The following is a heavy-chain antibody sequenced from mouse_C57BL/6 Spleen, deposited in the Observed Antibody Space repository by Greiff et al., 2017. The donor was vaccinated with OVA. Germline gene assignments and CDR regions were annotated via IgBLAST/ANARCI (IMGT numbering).Heavy chain of an antibody. V-gene: IGHV1-26*01. CDR2: INPNKGGP. CDR3: ARGGTVVAYYFDY. Sequence: EVQLQQSGPELVKPGASVKISCKASGYTFTDYNRNWGRQSHGKSLEWIGNINPNKGGPSYNKKFKAKATLTVDKSSSTAYMELRSLTSEDSAVYYCARGGTVVAYYFDYWGQGTTLTVSS. CDR1: GYTFTDYN. D-gene: IGHD1-1*01. J-gene: IGHJ2*01.